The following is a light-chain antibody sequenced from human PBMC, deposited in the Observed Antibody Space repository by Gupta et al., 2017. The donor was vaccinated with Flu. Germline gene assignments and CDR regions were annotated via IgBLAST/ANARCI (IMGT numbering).Light chain of an antibody. CDR2: GAF. Sequence: PATLSVSPGERATLSCRASQTISSNLAWYQQKLGQAPRLLIYGAFTRATGIPARFSGSGSGTDFTLTISSLQSEDFAVYYCQQYNNWPLTFGGGTKVEIK. CDR1: QTISSN. CDR3: QQYNNWPLT. V-gene: IGKV3-15*01. J-gene: IGKJ4*01.